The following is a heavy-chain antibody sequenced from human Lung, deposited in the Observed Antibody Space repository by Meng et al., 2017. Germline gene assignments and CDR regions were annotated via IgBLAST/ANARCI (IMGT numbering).Heavy chain of an antibody. D-gene: IGHD6-19*01. J-gene: IGHJ4*02. V-gene: IGHV4-4*02. CDR3: VRRTYSSGWYFDY. CDR1: GGSISSIDW. CDR2: IYHGGDT. Sequence: QVQLQESGPGLVKPSGTLSLTCVVSGGSISSIDWWSWVRQPPGKGLEWIGEIYHGGDTNYNPSLKSRVTIAIDTSKNQFSLRVTSVTAADRAVYYCVRRTYSSGWYFDYWGQGTLVTVSS.